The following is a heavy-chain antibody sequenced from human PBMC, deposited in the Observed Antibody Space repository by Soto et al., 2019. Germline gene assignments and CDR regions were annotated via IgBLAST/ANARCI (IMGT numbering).Heavy chain of an antibody. CDR3: ARGMGAENTFYYYFGMDV. V-gene: IGHV4-34*01. D-gene: IGHD3-16*01. J-gene: IGHJ6*02. CDR1: GGSFSAYH. Sequence: QVQLQQWGAGLLKPSETLSLACAVYGGSFSAYHWRWIRQPPGKGLAWIGEINHSGSTKYNPSLKSRVTISVDTSKNQFSLKLSSVTAADTAVYYCARGMGAENTFYYYFGMDVWGQGTTVTVSS. CDR2: INHSGST.